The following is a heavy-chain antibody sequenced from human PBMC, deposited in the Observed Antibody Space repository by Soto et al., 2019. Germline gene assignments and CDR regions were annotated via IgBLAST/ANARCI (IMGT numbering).Heavy chain of an antibody. CDR3: ARHGYTTSSDCTWFDP. CDR1: RIPPCRNT. V-gene: IGHV3-48*02. CDR2: ISIARTLL. J-gene: IGHJ5*02. Sequence: HPELRLRLSCYACRIPPCRNTRHGVRPTPGKWLVWVSSISIARTLLYYADSVNGRFTISRDNAKSSLYRQMNSLRDEDTAVYYCARHGYTTSSDCTWFDPWRQGTVVT. D-gene: IGHD2-8*01.